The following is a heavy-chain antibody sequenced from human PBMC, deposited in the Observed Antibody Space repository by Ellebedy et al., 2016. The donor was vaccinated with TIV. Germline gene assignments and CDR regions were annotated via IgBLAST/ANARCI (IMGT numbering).Heavy chain of an antibody. Sequence: GGSLRLSCSGSGHALSDYWIGWVRQMPGKGLEWVGIIYPTDSETRYSPSFQGQVTLSADNSISTAFLQWSRLKASDTAIYYCATLNGSYYYDSSSYFGFSNWNFDLWGRGTLLTVSS. CDR3: ATLNGSYYYDSSSYFGFSNWNFDL. J-gene: IGHJ2*01. CDR1: GHALSDYW. V-gene: IGHV5-51*01. D-gene: IGHD3-22*01. CDR2: IYPTDSET.